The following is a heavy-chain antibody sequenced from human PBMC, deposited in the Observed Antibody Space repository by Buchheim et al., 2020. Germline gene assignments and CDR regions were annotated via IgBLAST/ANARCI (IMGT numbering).Heavy chain of an antibody. CDR3: ARGRSPGYYYYYGMDV. V-gene: IGHV4-34*01. Sequence: QVQLQQWGAGLLKPSETLSLTCAVYGGSFSGYYWSWIRQPPGKGLEWIGEINHSGSTTYTPSLKSRVTISVDTSKNQFSLKLSSVTAADTAVYYCARGRSPGYYYYYGMDVWGQGTT. CDR1: GGSFSGYY. J-gene: IGHJ6*02. CDR2: INHSGST.